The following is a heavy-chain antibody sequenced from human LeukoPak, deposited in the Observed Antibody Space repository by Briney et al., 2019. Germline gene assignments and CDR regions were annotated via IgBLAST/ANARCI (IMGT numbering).Heavy chain of an antibody. D-gene: IGHD1-26*01. V-gene: IGHV4-59*12. CDR2: VSYSGST. J-gene: IGHJ3*02. Sequence: SETLSLTCTVSGGSIGNYYWSWIRQPPGKGLEWLGSVSYSGSTDHNSSLKSRVTLSVDTSEKQFSLKLSSVTVADTAVYYCARDLGRIVGVTGGLAFDIWGQGTKVTVSS. CDR1: GGSIGNYY. CDR3: ARDLGRIVGVTGGLAFDI.